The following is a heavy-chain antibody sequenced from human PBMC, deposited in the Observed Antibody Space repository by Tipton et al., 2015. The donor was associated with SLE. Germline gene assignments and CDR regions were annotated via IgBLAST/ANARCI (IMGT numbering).Heavy chain of an antibody. CDR3: ARRGWVDAFDI. J-gene: IGHJ3*02. CDR1: GGAISTIY. D-gene: IGHD6-19*01. Sequence: TLSLTCTVSGGAISTIYWRWIRQSAGKGLEWIGRIYSSGRTNYNPSLKSRVTTSVDTSRKQFSLKLTSVTAAVTAVYYCARRGWVDAFDIWGQGTMVIVSS. CDR2: IYSSGRT. V-gene: IGHV4-4*07.